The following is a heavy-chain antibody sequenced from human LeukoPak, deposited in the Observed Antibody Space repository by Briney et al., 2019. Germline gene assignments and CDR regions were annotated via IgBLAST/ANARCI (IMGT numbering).Heavy chain of an antibody. Sequence: ASVKVSCKASGGTFTNYAISWVRQAPGQGLEWMGRIIPILGIANYAQKFQGRVTITADKSTSTAYMELSSLRSEDTAVYYCARYYYGSGSYYPLDVRGQGTTVTVSS. CDR3: ARYYYGSGSYYPLDV. V-gene: IGHV1-69*04. CDR2: IIPILGIA. D-gene: IGHD3-10*01. J-gene: IGHJ6*02. CDR1: GGTFTNYA.